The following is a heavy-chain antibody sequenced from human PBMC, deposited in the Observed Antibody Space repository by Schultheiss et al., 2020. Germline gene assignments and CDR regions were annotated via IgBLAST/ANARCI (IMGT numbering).Heavy chain of an antibody. CDR2: ISAYNGNT. Sequence: ASVKVSCKASGYTFTSYGISWVRQAPGQGLEWMGWISAYNGNTNYAQKLQGRVTMTTDTSTSTAYMELRSLRSDDTAVYYCARQYRLYYYGSGSYFDYWGQGTLVTVSS. V-gene: IGHV1-18*01. CDR1: GYTFTSYG. D-gene: IGHD3-10*01. J-gene: IGHJ4*02. CDR3: ARQYRLYYYGSGSYFDY.